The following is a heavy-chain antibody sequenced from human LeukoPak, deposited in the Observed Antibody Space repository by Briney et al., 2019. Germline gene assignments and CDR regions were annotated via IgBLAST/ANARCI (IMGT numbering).Heavy chain of an antibody. CDR2: ISYDGSNK. CDR1: GFTFSSYW. V-gene: IGHV3-30-3*01. D-gene: IGHD3-16*01. CDR3: VRDWGHDY. J-gene: IGHJ4*02. Sequence: PGGSLRLSCAASGFTFSSYWMHWVRQAPGKGLEWVAVISYDGSNKYYTDSVKGRFTISRDNSKNTLYMEINSLRDEDTAVYYCVRDWGHDYWGQGTLVTVSS.